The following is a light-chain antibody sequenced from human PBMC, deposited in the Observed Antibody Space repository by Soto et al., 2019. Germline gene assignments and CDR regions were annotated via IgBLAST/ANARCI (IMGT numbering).Light chain of an antibody. CDR1: QSISNY. V-gene: IGKV1-39*01. Sequence: DIQMTQSPSSLSASVGDRVTITCRASQSISNYLNWYQQKPGKAPKILIYAASSLQSGVPSRFSGSGSGTDFTLTISRLQPEDFATYYCQQSSTRRTFGQGTKVEIK. J-gene: IGKJ1*01. CDR2: AAS. CDR3: QQSSTRRT.